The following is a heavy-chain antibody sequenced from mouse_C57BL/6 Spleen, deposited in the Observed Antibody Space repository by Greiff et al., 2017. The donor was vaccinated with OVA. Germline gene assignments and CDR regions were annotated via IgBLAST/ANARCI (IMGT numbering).Heavy chain of an antibody. V-gene: IGHV10-3*01. D-gene: IGHD1-1*01. CDR3: VRGPYYGSSPLAMDY. CDR1: GFTFNTYA. Sequence: EVQLVESGGGLVQPKGSLKLSCAASGFTFNTYAMHWVRQAPGKGLEWVARIRRKSSNYATYYADSVKDRFTISRDDSQSMLYLQMNNLKTEDTAMYYCVRGPYYGSSPLAMDYWGQGTSVTVSS. CDR2: IRRKSSNYAT. J-gene: IGHJ4*01.